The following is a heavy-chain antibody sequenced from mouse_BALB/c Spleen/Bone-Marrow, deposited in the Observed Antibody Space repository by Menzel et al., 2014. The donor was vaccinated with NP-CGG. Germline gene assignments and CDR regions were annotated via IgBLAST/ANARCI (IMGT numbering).Heavy chain of an antibody. CDR1: GYTFTSYW. J-gene: IGHJ2*01. CDR2: IDPSDSYT. D-gene: IGHD2-13*01. CDR3: ARGLYGDSVY. V-gene: IGHV1-69*02. Sequence: VQLQQSGADLVKPGASVKLSCKASGYTFTSYWMHWVKQRPGQGLEWIGEIDPSDSYTNYNQKFKGKATLTVDKSSSTAYMQLSSLTSEDSAVYYCARGLYGDSVYWGRGTTLTVSS.